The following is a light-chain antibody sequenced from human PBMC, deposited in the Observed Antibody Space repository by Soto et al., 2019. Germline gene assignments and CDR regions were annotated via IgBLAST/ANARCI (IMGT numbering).Light chain of an antibody. V-gene: IGLV1-44*01. Sequence: QYVLTQPPSVSGPPGQRVTISCSGSSSNIGPNTVIWYQQLPCAAPKLLIYSDNQRPSGVPDRFSGSKSGTSASLAISGLQSEDEADYYCAAGDVSLVVFGGGTKLTVL. CDR2: SDN. CDR1: SSNIGPNT. J-gene: IGLJ2*01. CDR3: AAGDVSLVV.